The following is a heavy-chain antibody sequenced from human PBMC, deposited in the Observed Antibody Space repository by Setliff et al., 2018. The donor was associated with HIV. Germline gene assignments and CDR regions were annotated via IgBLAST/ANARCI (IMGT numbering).Heavy chain of an antibody. CDR2: IKQDGSQK. CDR3: ARDLTYHYDSGGYYDAYI. CDR1: GFTFSSSW. V-gene: IGHV3-7*03. D-gene: IGHD3-22*01. Sequence: PGGSLRLSCAASGFTFSSSWMNWVRQAPGKGLEWVANIKQDGSQKYYVDSVKGRFTISRDNARNSLYLQMNSLRAEDTAVYYCARDLTYHYDSGGYYDAYIWGQGTMVTVSS. J-gene: IGHJ3*02.